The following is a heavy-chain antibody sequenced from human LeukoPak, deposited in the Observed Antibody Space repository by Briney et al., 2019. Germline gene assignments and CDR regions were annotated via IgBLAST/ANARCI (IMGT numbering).Heavy chain of an antibody. CDR2: ISGSGGST. J-gene: IGHJ6*02. Sequence: PGGSLRLSCAASGLTGSHNYVSWVRQAPGKGLEWVSAISGSGGSTYYADSVKGRFTISRDNSKNTLYLQMNSLRAEDTAVYYCAKERGLANYYGMDIWGQGTTVTVSS. CDR3: AKERGLANYYGMDI. CDR1: GLTGSHNY. V-gene: IGHV3-23*01. D-gene: IGHD1-26*01.